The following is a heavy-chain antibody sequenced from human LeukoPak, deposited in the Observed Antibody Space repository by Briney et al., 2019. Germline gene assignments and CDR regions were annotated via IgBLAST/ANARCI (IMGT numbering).Heavy chain of an antibody. Sequence: SVKVSCKASGGTFSSYAISWVRQAPGQGLEWMGRIIPILGIANYAQKFQGRVTITADKSTSTAYMELSSLRSEDTAVYYYARDNRWLQLDYWGQGTLVTVSS. CDR1: GGTFSSYA. J-gene: IGHJ4*02. CDR2: IIPILGIA. V-gene: IGHV1-69*04. CDR3: ARDNRWLQLDY. D-gene: IGHD5-24*01.